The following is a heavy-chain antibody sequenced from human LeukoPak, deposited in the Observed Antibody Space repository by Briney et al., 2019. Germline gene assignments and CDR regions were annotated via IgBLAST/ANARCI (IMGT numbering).Heavy chain of an antibody. Sequence: GGSLRLSCAASGFTVSSNYMSWVRQAPGKGLEWVSVIYSGGSTYYADSVKGRFTISRDNSKNTLYLQMNSLRAEDTAVYYCAKNSVSSSWYYFDYWGQGTLVTVSS. CDR2: IYSGGST. CDR3: AKNSVSSSWYYFDY. CDR1: GFTVSSNY. V-gene: IGHV3-66*01. D-gene: IGHD6-13*01. J-gene: IGHJ4*02.